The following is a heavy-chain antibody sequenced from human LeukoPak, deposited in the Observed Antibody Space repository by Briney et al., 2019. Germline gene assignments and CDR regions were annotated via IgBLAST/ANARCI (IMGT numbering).Heavy chain of an antibody. J-gene: IGHJ4*02. CDR2: IWYDGSNK. CDR3: ARSYGGNSGGGGY. Sequence: PGGSLRLSCAASGFTFSSYGMHWVRQAPGKGLEWVAVIWYDGSNKYYADSVKGRFTISRDNSKNTLYLQMNSLRAEDTAVYYCARSYGGNSGGGGYWGQGTLVTVSS. D-gene: IGHD4-23*01. V-gene: IGHV3-33*01. CDR1: GFTFSSYG.